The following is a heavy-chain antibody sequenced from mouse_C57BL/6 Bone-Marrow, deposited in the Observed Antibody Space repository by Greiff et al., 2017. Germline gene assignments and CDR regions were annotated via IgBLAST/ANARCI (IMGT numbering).Heavy chain of an antibody. V-gene: IGHV1-64*01. J-gene: IGHJ1*03. CDR3: AREYYYGSRDWYFDV. CDR2: IHPNSGSN. Sequence: VQLQQPGAELVKPGASVKLSCKASGYTFTSYWMHWVKQRPGKGLEWIGMIHPNSGSNNYNEKFKSKATLTVDKSSSTAYMQLSSLTSEDSAVYYCAREYYYGSRDWYFDVWGTGTTVTVSS. D-gene: IGHD1-1*01. CDR1: GYTFTSYW.